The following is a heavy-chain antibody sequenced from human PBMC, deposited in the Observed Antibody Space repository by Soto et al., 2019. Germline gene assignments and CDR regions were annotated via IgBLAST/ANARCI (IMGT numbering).Heavy chain of an antibody. V-gene: IGHV1-69*13. J-gene: IGHJ4*02. CDR3: ARDLSIIAAAGCVSPYYFDY. CDR2: IIPIFGTA. D-gene: IGHD6-13*01. CDR1: GGTFSSYA. Sequence: GASVKVSCKASGGTFSSYAISWVRQAPGQGLEWMGGIIPIFGTANYAQKFQGRVTITADESTSTAYMELSSLRSEDTAVYYCARDLSIIAAAGCVSPYYFDYWGQGTLVTVSS.